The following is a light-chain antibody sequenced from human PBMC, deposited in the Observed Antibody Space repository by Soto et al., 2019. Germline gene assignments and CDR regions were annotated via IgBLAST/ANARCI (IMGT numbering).Light chain of an antibody. CDR2: AAS. Sequence: DIQMTQSPSSLSASVGDIVTITCRASQGISHYLAWYQQKPGKVPKLLIYAASTLQSGVPSRFRGSGSGTDFTVTISSLQPQDVATYYCQKYNSAPRTFGQGTKVEIK. CDR3: QKYNSAPRT. V-gene: IGKV1-27*01. CDR1: QGISHY. J-gene: IGKJ1*01.